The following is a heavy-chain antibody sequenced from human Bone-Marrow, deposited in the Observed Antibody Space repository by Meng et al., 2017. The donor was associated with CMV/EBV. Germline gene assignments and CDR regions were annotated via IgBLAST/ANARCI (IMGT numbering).Heavy chain of an antibody. CDR1: GYTFTSYG. Sequence: ASVKVSCKASGYTFTSYGISWVRQAPGQGLEWVGWINPNNGDTSYAQKFQGRVTMSMDTSISTVYMELSSLRSDDTAFYYCARVRGIGCWGQGTLVTVSS. CDR2: INPNNGDT. V-gene: IGHV1-18*01. J-gene: IGHJ4*02. CDR3: ARVRGIGC. D-gene: IGHD3-16*01.